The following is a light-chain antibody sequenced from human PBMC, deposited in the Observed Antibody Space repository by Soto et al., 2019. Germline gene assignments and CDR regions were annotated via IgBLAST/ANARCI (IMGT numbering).Light chain of an antibody. V-gene: IGKV3-11*01. Sequence: EIVLTQSPGTLSLSPGERATLSCRASQSVSSNLAWYQQKPGQAPRLLIYDASNRATGIPVRFSGSGSGTDFTLTISSLEPEDFAVYYCQQRSNWPPDTFGQGTRLEIK. CDR2: DAS. CDR3: QQRSNWPPDT. CDR1: QSVSSN. J-gene: IGKJ5*01.